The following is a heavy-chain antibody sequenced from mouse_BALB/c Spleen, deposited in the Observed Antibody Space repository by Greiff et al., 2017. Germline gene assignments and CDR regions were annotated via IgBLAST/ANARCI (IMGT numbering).Heavy chain of an antibody. CDR1: GFNIKDYY. CDR2: IDPENGDT. CDR3: NAPYRYAMDY. J-gene: IGHJ4*01. V-gene: IGHV14-4*02. Sequence: EVKLVESGAELVRSGASVKLSCTASGFNIKDYYMHWVKQRPEQGLEWIGWIDPENGDTEYAPKFQGKATMTADTSSNTAYLQLSSLTSEDTAVYYCNAPYRYAMDYWGQGTSVTVSS. D-gene: IGHD2-14*01.